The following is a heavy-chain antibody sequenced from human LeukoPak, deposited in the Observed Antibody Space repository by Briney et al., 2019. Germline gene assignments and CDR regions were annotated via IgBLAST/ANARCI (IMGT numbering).Heavy chain of an antibody. J-gene: IGHJ5*02. CDR2: INPDGTII. V-gene: IGHV3-74*01. D-gene: IGHD5-18*01. CDR3: AKDLSWNTADR. Sequence: PGGSLRLSCVGSGFTCTDYWMHWFRQAPGKGPVWVSRINPDGTIIDYADSVKGRFSISRDNAKNLLYLQMNGLRADDTAVYYCAKDLSWNTADRWGQGILVTVSS. CDR1: GFTCTDYW.